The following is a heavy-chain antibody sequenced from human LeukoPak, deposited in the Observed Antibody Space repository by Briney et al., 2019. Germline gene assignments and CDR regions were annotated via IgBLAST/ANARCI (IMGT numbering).Heavy chain of an antibody. Sequence: PSETLSLTCAVSGGSISTNNWWTWVRQPPGKGLEWIGEIHHSGSTDYNPSLKSRVTISPDKSKNQFSLTLTSVTAADTAVYYCATRKLGNDYWGQGTLVTVSS. V-gene: IGHV4-4*02. CDR3: ATRKLGNDY. CDR1: GGSISTNNW. D-gene: IGHD7-27*01. CDR2: IHHSGST. J-gene: IGHJ4*02.